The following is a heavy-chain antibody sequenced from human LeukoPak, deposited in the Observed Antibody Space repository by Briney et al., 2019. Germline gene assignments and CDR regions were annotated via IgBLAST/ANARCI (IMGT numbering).Heavy chain of an antibody. Sequence: GGSLRLSCAASGFTFSSYSMNWVRQVPGKGLEWVSYISSSSSTIYYADSVKGRFTISRDNAKNSLYLQMNSLRDEDTAVYYCARDVTYSSSWYVDYWGQGTLVTVSS. D-gene: IGHD6-13*01. CDR2: ISSSSSTI. V-gene: IGHV3-48*02. CDR1: GFTFSSYS. CDR3: ARDVTYSSSWYVDY. J-gene: IGHJ4*02.